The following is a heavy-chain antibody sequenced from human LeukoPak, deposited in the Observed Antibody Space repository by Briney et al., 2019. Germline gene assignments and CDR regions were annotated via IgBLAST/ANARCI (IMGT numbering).Heavy chain of an antibody. V-gene: IGHV3-48*03. CDR3: AGAPSSASRLWFDP. D-gene: IGHD3-22*01. CDR1: GFTFSSYE. CDR2: ISSSGSTI. J-gene: IGHJ5*02. Sequence: GGSLRLSCAASGFTFSSYEMNWVRQAPGKGLEWVSYISSSGSTIYYADSAKGRFTISRDNAKSSLYLQMNSLRAEDTAVYYCAGAPSSASRLWFDPWGQGILVTVSS.